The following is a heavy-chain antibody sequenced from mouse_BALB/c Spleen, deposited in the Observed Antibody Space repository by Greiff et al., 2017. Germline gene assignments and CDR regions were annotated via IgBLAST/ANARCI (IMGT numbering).Heavy chain of an antibody. V-gene: IGHV5-9-4*01. CDR3: ARLGRGFAY. J-gene: IGHJ3*01. CDR2: ISSGGSYT. D-gene: IGHD4-1*01. Sequence: EVQRVESGGGLVKPGGSLKLSCAASGFTFSSYAMSWVRQSPEKRLEWVAEISSGGSYTYYPDTVTGRFTISRDNAKNTLYLEMSSLRSEDTAMYYCARLGRGFAYWGQGTLVTVSA. CDR1: GFTFSSYA.